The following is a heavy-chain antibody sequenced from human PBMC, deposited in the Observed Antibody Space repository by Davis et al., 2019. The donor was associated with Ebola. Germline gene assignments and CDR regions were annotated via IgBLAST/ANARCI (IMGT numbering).Heavy chain of an antibody. D-gene: IGHD1-14*01. CDR1: GFTFSSYA. CDR3: ASLDITGTTFDY. CDR2: IYSGGST. Sequence: GESLKISCAASGFTFSSYAMSWVRQAPGKGLEWVSVIYSGGSTYYADSVKGRFTISRDNSKNTLYLQMNSLRAEETAVYYCASLDITGTTFDYWGQGTLVTVSS. V-gene: IGHV3-53*01. J-gene: IGHJ4*02.